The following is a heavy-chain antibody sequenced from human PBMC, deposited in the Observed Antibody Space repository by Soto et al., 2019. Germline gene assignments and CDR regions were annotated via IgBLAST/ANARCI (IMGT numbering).Heavy chain of an antibody. V-gene: IGHV3-30*18. CDR2: ISYDGSNK. CDR3: AKDRSGGWLQFVVGNWFDP. J-gene: IGHJ5*02. Sequence: PGGSLRLSCAASGFTFSSYGMHWVRQAPGKGLEWVAVISYDGSNKYYADSVKGRFTISRDNSKNTLYLQMNSLRAEDTAVYYCAKDRSGGWLQFVVGNWFDPWGQGTLVTVSS. CDR1: GFTFSSYG. D-gene: IGHD5-12*01.